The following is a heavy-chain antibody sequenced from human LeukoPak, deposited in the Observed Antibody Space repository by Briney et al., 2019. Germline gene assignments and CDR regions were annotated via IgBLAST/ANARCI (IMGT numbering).Heavy chain of an antibody. CDR1: GDSVSSYY. V-gene: IGHV4-59*02. J-gene: IGHJ6*03. CDR2: ISSGNT. D-gene: IGHD4-17*01. CDR3: ARMDHGDYNFYYYYMDV. Sequence: SETLSLTRSVSGDSVSSYYWSWIRQPPGKGLEWIGYISSGNTNYNPSLKSRVTISVDTSRNQFSLSLTSVTAADTAVYYCARMDHGDYNFYYYYMDVWGKGTTVTVSS.